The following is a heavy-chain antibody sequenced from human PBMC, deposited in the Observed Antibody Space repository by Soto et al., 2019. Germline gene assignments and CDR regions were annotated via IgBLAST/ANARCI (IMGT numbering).Heavy chain of an antibody. J-gene: IGHJ6*02. Sequence: QVQLVQSGAEVKKPGSSVKVSCKASGGTFSSYAISWVRQAPGQGLEWMGGIIPIFGTANYAQKFQGRVTMTADESTSTAYMELSSLRSEDTAVYYCARDRNIAVAGDYYGMDVWGQGTTVTVYS. V-gene: IGHV1-69*12. CDR2: IIPIFGTA. D-gene: IGHD6-19*01. CDR3: ARDRNIAVAGDYYGMDV. CDR1: GGTFSSYA.